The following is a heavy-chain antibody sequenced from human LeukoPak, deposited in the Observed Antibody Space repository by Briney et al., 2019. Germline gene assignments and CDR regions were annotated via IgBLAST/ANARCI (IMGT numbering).Heavy chain of an antibody. CDR2: IIPILGIA. D-gene: IGHD2-15*01. CDR3: ARDQGVCSGGSCYPNFDY. V-gene: IGHV1-69*04. CDR1: GGTFSSYA. J-gene: IGHJ4*02. Sequence: SVKVSCKASGGTFSSYAISWVRQAPGQGREWMGRIIPILGIANYAQKFQGSVTITADKSTSTAYMELSSLRSEDTAVYYCARDQGVCSGGSCYPNFDYWGQGTLVTVSS.